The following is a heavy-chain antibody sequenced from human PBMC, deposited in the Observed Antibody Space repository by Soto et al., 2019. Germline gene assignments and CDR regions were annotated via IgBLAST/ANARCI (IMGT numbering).Heavy chain of an antibody. V-gene: IGHV4-30-2*01. Sequence: PSETLSLTCAVSGGSISSGGYSWSWIRQPPGKGLEWIGYIYHSGSTYYNPSLKSRVTISVDRSKNQFSLKLSSVTAADTAVYYCARDGKSYGNEPFFDYWGQGTLVTVYS. CDR2: IYHSGST. CDR1: GGSISSGGYS. D-gene: IGHD4-17*01. J-gene: IGHJ4*02. CDR3: ARDGKSYGNEPFFDY.